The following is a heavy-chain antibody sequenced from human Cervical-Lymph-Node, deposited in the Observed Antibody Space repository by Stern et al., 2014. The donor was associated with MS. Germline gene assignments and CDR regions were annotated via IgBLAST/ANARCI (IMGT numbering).Heavy chain of an antibody. Sequence: QLQLQESGPGLVKPSETLSLTCTVSGGSISSYYWSCIRQTPGEGLAWIGYIYYSESNNYIPSLKSRVTISVDTSKNQFSLKLSSVTAADTAVYYCARGYGGNPIDYWGQGTLVTVSS. J-gene: IGHJ4*02. CDR2: IYYSESN. CDR3: ARGYGGNPIDY. D-gene: IGHD4-23*01. CDR1: GGSISSYY. V-gene: IGHV4-59*01.